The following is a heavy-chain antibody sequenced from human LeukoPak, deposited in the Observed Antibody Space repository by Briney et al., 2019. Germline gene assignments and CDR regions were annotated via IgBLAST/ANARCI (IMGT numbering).Heavy chain of an antibody. Sequence: ASVKVSCKASGYTFTGYYMHWVRQAPGQGLEWMGWINPNSGSTNYAQKFQGRVTMTRDTSISTAYMELSRLRSDDTAVYYCARDGGVVPAAILSGFDPWGQGTLVTVSS. CDR3: ARDGGVVPAAILSGFDP. CDR1: GYTFTGYY. D-gene: IGHD2-2*01. V-gene: IGHV1-2*02. J-gene: IGHJ5*02. CDR2: INPNSGST.